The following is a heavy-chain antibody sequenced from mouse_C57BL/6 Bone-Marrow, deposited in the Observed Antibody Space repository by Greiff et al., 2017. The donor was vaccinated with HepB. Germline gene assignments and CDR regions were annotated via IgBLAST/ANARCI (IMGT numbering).Heavy chain of an antibody. CDR3: ARHSGWEGNYYAMDY. CDR2: ISNGGGST. CDR1: GFTFSDYY. V-gene: IGHV5-12*01. Sequence: DVQLVESGGGLVQPGGSLKLSCAASGFTFSDYYMYWVRQTPEKRLEWVAYISNGGGSTYYPDTVKGRFTISRDNAKNTLYLQMSRLKSEDTAMYYCARHSGWEGNYYAMDYWGQGTSVTVSS. J-gene: IGHJ4*01. D-gene: IGHD3-1*01.